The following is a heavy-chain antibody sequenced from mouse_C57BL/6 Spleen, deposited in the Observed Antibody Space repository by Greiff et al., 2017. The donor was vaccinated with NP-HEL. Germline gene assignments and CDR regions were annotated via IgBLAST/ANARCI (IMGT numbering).Heavy chain of an antibody. Sequence: QVQLKQSGAELVRPGTSVKVSCKASGYAFTNYLIEWVKQRPGQGLEWIGVINPGSGGTNSTEKFTGKSTLTADKSSSTAYMQLSSLTSEDSAVYFCARSHSGYWGQGTSVTVSS. CDR1: GYAFTNYL. J-gene: IGHJ4*01. D-gene: IGHD3-1*01. CDR3: ARSHSGY. CDR2: INPGSGGT. V-gene: IGHV1-54*01.